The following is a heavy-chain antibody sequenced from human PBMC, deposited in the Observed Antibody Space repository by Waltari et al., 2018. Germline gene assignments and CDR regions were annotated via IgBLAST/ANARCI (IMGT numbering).Heavy chain of an antibody. Sequence: EVQLVETGGGLIQPGGSLRLSCAASGFTVSSNYMSWVRQAPGKGLEVVSVIYSGGSTYYADSVKGRFTISRDNSKNTLYLQMNSLRAEDTAVYYCARGVAIYYFDYWGQGTLVTVSS. CDR1: GFTVSSNY. D-gene: IGHD2-15*01. CDR3: ARGVAIYYFDY. J-gene: IGHJ4*02. CDR2: IYSGGST. V-gene: IGHV3-53*02.